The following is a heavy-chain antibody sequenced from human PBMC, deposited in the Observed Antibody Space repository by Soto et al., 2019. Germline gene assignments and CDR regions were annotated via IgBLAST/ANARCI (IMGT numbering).Heavy chain of an antibody. Sequence: QLQLQESGPGLVKPSETLSLTCTVSGGSISSSSYYWGWIRQPPGKGLEWIGIIYYSGSTNYNPALKSRVTRSEDTTRNQSSLKLSSETATDTAVYYCARHRGGRFVEWFQAYYYDYWGQGNLVTVSS. J-gene: IGHJ4*02. CDR2: IYYSGST. CDR1: GGSISSSSYY. D-gene: IGHD3-3*01. CDR3: ARHRGGRFVEWFQAYYYDY. V-gene: IGHV4-39*01.